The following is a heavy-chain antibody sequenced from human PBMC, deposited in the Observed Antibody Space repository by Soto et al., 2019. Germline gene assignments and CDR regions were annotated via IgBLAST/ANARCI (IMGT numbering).Heavy chain of an antibody. CDR3: ASINRIAVAGTPWAFDI. CDR2: INAGNGNT. J-gene: IGHJ3*02. Sequence: ASVKVSCKASVYTFTSYAMHWVRQAPGQRLAWMGWINAGNGNTKYSQKFQGRVTITRDTSASTAHMELSSLRSEDTAVYYCASINRIAVAGTPWAFDIWGQGTMVTVSS. CDR1: VYTFTSYA. V-gene: IGHV1-3*01. D-gene: IGHD6-19*01.